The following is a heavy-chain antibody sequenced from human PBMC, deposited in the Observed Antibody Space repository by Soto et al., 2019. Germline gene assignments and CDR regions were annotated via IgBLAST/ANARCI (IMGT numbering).Heavy chain of an antibody. D-gene: IGHD2-21*02. CDR3: ARSIVVVTALDY. V-gene: IGHV1-3*01. CDR1: GYTFTSYA. CDR2: INAGNGNT. J-gene: IGHJ4*02. Sequence: ASVKVSCKASGYTFTSYAMHWVRQAPGQRLEWMGWINAGNGNTKYSQKFQGRVTITRDTSASTAYMELSSLRSEDTAVYYCARSIVVVTALDYWGQGTLVAVSS.